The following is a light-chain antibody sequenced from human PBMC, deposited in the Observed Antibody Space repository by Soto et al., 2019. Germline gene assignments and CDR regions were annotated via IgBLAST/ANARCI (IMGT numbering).Light chain of an antibody. V-gene: IGKV1-5*01. CDR3: QKYNSYSTWT. J-gene: IGKJ1*01. CDR2: DAS. Sequence: DIQMTQSPSTLSASVGDRVTITCRASQTISTWLAWYQQKPGKAPKLLIYDASSLESGVPSRFSGSGSGTEFTLTISSLQPDDFAIYYCQKYNSYSTWTFGPGTKVDIK. CDR1: QTISTW.